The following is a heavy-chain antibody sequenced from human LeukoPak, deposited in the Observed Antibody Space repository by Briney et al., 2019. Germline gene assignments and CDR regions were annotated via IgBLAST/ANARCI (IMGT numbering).Heavy chain of an antibody. V-gene: IGHV1-18*01. CDR3: ARGPNYYYDSSGDFDY. CDR1: GYTFTSYG. Sequence: ASVKVSCKSSGYTFTSYGISWVLQAPGQGLEWMGWISAYNGNTNYAQKLQGRVTMTTDTSTSTAYMELRSLRSDDTAVYYCARGPNYYYDSSGDFDYWGQGTLVTVSS. J-gene: IGHJ4*02. CDR2: ISAYNGNT. D-gene: IGHD3-22*01.